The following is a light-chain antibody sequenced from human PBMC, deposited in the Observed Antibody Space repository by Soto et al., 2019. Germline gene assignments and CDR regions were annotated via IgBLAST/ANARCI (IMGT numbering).Light chain of an antibody. Sequence: QSALTQPRSVSGSPGQSVTISCTGTSSDVGGYNYVSWYQQHPGKAPKLMIYYVSKRPSGVPDRFSGSKSGNTASLTISGLQAEDEADYYCCSYAGSYTLVFGGGTKVTVL. V-gene: IGLV2-11*01. CDR3: CSYAGSYTLV. CDR1: SSDVGGYNY. J-gene: IGLJ2*01. CDR2: YVS.